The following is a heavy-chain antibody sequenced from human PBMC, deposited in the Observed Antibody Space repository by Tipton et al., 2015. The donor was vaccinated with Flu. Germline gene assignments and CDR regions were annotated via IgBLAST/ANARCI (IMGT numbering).Heavy chain of an antibody. CDR1: GGSISSGGYY. CDR2: IYYSGST. Sequence: TLFLTCTVSGGSISSGGYYWSWICQHPGKGLEWIGYIYYSGSTYYNPSLKSRVTISVDTSKNQFSLKLSSVTAADTAVYYCARSSSDDSSGYYYPEAFDFWGQGTMVTVSS. CDR3: ARSSSDDSSGYYYPEAFDF. D-gene: IGHD3-22*01. V-gene: IGHV4-31*03. J-gene: IGHJ3*01.